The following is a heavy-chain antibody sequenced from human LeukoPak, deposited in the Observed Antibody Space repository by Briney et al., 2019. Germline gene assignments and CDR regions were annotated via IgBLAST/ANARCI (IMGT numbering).Heavy chain of an antibody. Sequence: PGGSLRLSCAASGFTFNNAWMSWVRQAPGKGLEWVGRIKRKTDGGTIDYAAPVKGRFSIERDDSKNTLYLQMNRLQIEDTAVYDCCCYDGSGLRYWGQGTVVSVSS. J-gene: IGHJ4*02. CDR2: IKRKTDGGTI. V-gene: IGHV3-15*01. D-gene: IGHD2-2*01. CDR3: CCYDGSGLRY. CDR1: GFTFNNAW.